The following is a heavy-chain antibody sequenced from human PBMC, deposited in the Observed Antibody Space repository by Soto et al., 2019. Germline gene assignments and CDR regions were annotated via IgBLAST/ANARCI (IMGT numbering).Heavy chain of an antibody. D-gene: IGHD4-4*01. J-gene: IGHJ4*02. V-gene: IGHV4-38-2*02. Sequence: LSLNCSVSGYSIINGYFWAWIRQPPGNGLECIGNVLGTGSAQYSPSLRSRVTISVDTSKNQFSLNLYSVTAADTAVYYCGRDDYINYGGPGYRGRGILVTVS. CDR1: GYSIINGYF. CDR2: VLGTGSA. CDR3: GRDDYINYGGPGY.